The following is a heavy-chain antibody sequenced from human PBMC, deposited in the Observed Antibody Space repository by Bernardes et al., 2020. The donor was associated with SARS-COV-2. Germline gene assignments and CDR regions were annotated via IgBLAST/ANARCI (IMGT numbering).Heavy chain of an antibody. V-gene: IGHV1-2*02. CDR1: GYTFTDYF. D-gene: IGHD6-13*01. CDR3: ARFAATGDSGDGMDV. J-gene: IGHJ6*02. CDR2: INPNRGGT. Sequence: ASVKVSCKASGYTFTDYFIHWVRQAPGQGLEWMGWINPNRGGTMYARKFQGRVTVTKDTSISTPYMELSRLRSDDTGVYYCARFAATGDSGDGMDVWGQGTTVTVSS.